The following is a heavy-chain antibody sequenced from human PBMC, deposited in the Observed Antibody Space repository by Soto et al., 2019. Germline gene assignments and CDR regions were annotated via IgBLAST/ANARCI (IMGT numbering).Heavy chain of an antibody. V-gene: IGHV3-21*01. CDR2: ISSSSSYI. D-gene: IGHD6-13*01. Sequence: GGSLRLSCAASGFTFSSYSMNWVRQAPGKGLEWVSSISSSSSYIYYADSGKGGFTISRDNAMNSLYLQMNSLRAEDTAVYYCARDLANTYSSSLGWEFYYYYYMDVWGKGTTVTVSS. CDR1: GFTFSSYS. CDR3: ARDLANTYSSSLGWEFYYYYYMDV. J-gene: IGHJ6*03.